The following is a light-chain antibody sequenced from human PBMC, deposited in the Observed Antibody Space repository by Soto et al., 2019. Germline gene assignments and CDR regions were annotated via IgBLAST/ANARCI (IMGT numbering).Light chain of an antibody. V-gene: IGKV1-39*01. CDR1: QSISGY. J-gene: IGKJ1*01. CDR3: QQSFTTPWT. CDR2: AAS. Sequence: DIQMTQSPSSLSASVGDIVTITCRASQSISGYLNWYQQKPGKAPNLLIYAASTLQSGVPSRFSGSGSGTDFTLTINSLQPEDFATYYCQQSFTTPWTFGQGTKVEFK.